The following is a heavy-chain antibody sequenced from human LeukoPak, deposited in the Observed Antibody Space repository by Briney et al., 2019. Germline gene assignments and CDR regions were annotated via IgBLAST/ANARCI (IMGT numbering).Heavy chain of an antibody. CDR3: ASTENCDY. Sequence: ASVKVSCKASGYTFTAYYMHWVQQAPREGLEWVGWIKPYSGGTNYAQKFQGRVTMTRDTSISTAYMELSSLRSDDAAVYYCASTENCDYWGQGTLVTVSS. V-gene: IGHV1-2*02. J-gene: IGHJ4*02. CDR2: IKPYSGGT. CDR1: GYTFTAYY.